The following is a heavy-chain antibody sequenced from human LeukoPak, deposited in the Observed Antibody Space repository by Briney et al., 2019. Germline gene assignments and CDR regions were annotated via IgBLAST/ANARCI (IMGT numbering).Heavy chain of an antibody. CDR1: GGSFSGFY. CDR3: ARHNSVAGALDY. V-gene: IGHV4-34*01. CDR2: INHSGST. Sequence: SETLSLTCAVSGGSFSGFYWSWIRQPPGKGLEWIGEINHSGSTNYNPSLESRVTISADTSKKQFSLKLSSVTAADTAVYYCARHNSVAGALDYWGQGTRVIVSS. D-gene: IGHD6-19*01. J-gene: IGHJ4*02.